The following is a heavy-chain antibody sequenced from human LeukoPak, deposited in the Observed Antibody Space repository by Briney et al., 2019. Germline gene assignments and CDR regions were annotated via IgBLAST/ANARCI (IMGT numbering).Heavy chain of an antibody. CDR2: IYHIGST. CDR1: GYSISIGYY. Sequence: SETLSLTCTVPGYSISIGYYCGWFRQPPGKGLKWIGSIYHIGSTYYNPSLKSRVTISVDTSKNHFSLNLSTATAPDTAVYYAAREGYSSGWYAGFWGKGTLVTVSS. CDR3: AREGYSSGWYAGF. D-gene: IGHD6-19*01. V-gene: IGHV4-38-2*02. J-gene: IGHJ4*02.